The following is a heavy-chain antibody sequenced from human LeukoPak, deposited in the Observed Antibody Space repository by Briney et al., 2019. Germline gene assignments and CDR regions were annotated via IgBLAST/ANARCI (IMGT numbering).Heavy chain of an antibody. Sequence: SETLSLTCAVYGGSFSGYYWSWIRQPPGKGLEWIGEINHSGSTNYNPSLKSRVTISVDTSKNQFSLKLTSVTAADTAVYYCARQNYGSAPLRYWGQGTLVTVSS. CDR2: INHSGST. CDR3: ARQNYGSAPLRY. J-gene: IGHJ4*02. D-gene: IGHD3-10*01. CDR1: GGSFSGYY. V-gene: IGHV4-34*01.